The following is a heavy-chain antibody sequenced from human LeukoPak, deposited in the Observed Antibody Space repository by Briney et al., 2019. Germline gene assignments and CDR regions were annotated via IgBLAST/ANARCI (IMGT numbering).Heavy chain of an antibody. CDR2: INPSGGST. Sequence: ASVKVSCKASGYTFTSYYMHWVRQAPGQGLEWMGIINPSGGSTSYAQKFQGRVTITADESTSTAYMELKSLRSEDTAVYYCAVTPVGATTLDYFDYWGQGTLVTVSS. CDR3: AVTPVGATTLDYFDY. J-gene: IGHJ4*02. CDR1: GYTFTSYY. D-gene: IGHD1-26*01. V-gene: IGHV1-46*01.